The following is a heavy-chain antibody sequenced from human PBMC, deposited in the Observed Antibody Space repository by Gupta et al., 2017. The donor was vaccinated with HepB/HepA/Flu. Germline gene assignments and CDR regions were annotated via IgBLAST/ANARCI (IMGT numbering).Heavy chain of an antibody. CDR1: GFIFSDAW. D-gene: IGHD1-26*01. Sequence: DVQLVESGGALVKPGGSVRLSCAASGFIFSDAWMSWVRQAPGKGLEWVGRIKSKSDSATGDFAAPVRGRFSISRDDSKNMVYLQMSSLKAEDTAVYYCAAGVGTSDFDYWGRGTLVTVSS. CDR3: AAGVGTSDFDY. J-gene: IGHJ4*02. CDR2: IKSKSDSATG. V-gene: IGHV3-15*02.